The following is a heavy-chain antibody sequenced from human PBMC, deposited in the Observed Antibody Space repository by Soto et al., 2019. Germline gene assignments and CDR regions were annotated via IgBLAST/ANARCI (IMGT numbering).Heavy chain of an antibody. CDR1: GCTFGNSA. J-gene: IGHJ6*02. CDR2: IIPLFPTP. CDR3: ARDNDRQQLGGNYDYGIDV. D-gene: IGHD1-1*01. V-gene: IGHV1-69*12. Sequence: QVQLVQSGAEVKKPGSSVTVSCKASGCTFGNSAISWVRQAPGQGLEWMGGIIPLFPTPDYAQKFQGRVTITAEESTSTAEMELTSLRSEDTAGYYCARDNDRQQLGGNYDYGIDVWGQGTTVTVSS.